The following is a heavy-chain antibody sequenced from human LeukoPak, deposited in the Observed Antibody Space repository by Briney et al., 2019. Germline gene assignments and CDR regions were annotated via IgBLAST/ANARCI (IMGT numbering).Heavy chain of an antibody. D-gene: IGHD5-24*01. Sequence: PGGSLRLSCAASGFTFSDNYMTWIRQAPGKGLEWVSYISGSGTTIYYADSVRGRFTISRDNAKNSLFLQMNSLRAEDTAVYYCAKDYVSGDGYWDFDYWGQGTLVTVSS. J-gene: IGHJ4*02. CDR3: AKDYVSGDGYWDFDY. V-gene: IGHV3-11*01. CDR2: ISGSGTTI. CDR1: GFTFSDNY.